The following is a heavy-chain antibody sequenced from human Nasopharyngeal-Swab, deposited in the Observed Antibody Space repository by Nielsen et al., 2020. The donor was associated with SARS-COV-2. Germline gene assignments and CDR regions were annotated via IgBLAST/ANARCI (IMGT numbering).Heavy chain of an antibody. CDR1: GFTLSRYG. J-gene: IGHJ3*01. Sequence: GGSLRLSCAASGFTLSRYGFYWVRQAPGKGLEWVSYISGSTSPIYYADSVKGRFTISRDSAKNSLYLQMYSLRAEDTAVYHCARDHYDYLHDALDLWGQGTMVTVSS. V-gene: IGHV3-48*04. D-gene: IGHD3-16*01. CDR2: ISGSTSPI. CDR3: ARDHYDYLHDALDL.